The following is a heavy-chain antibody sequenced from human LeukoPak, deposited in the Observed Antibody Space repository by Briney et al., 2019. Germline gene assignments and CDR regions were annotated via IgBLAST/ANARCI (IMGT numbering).Heavy chain of an antibody. D-gene: IGHD2-15*01. CDR2: IYYDGGNK. CDR1: GFTFSTYA. CDR3: ARDYCSGGSCPGWYFDL. V-gene: IGHV3-33*01. Sequence: GGSLRLSCAASGFTFSTYAMHWVRQAPGKGLERVAFIYYDGGNKYYTDSVKGRFTISRDTSKNTLYLQMNSLRADDTAVYYCARDYCSGGSCPGWYFDLWGRGTLVTVSS. J-gene: IGHJ2*01.